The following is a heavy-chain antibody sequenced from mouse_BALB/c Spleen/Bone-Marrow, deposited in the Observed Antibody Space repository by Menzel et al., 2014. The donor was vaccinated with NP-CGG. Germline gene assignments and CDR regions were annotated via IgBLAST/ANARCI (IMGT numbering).Heavy chain of an antibody. CDR2: INPYNDGT. Sequence: VQLQQPGPELVKPGDSVKMSCKASGYTFTSYVMHWVKQKPGQGLEWIGYINPYNDGTKYNEKFKGKATLTSDKSSSTAYMELSSLTSEDSAVYYCARALYGDDWYFDVWGSGTTLTVSS. CDR1: GYTFTSYV. J-gene: IGHJ1*01. V-gene: IGHV1-14*01. CDR3: ARALYGDDWYFDV. D-gene: IGHD2-13*01.